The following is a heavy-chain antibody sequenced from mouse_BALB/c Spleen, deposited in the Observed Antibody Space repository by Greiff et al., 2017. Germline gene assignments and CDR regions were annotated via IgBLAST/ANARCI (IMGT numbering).Heavy chain of an antibody. D-gene: IGHD2-4*01. CDR3: ARSYYDYDGFAY. Sequence: QVQLKQSGPELVKPGASVKISCKASGYAFSSSWMNWVKQRPGQGLEWIGRIYPGDGDTNYNGKFKGKATLTADKSSSTAYMQLSSLTSVDSAVYFCARSYYDYDGFAYWGQGTLVTVSA. CDR1: GYAFSSSW. J-gene: IGHJ3*01. CDR2: IYPGDGDT. V-gene: IGHV1-82*01.